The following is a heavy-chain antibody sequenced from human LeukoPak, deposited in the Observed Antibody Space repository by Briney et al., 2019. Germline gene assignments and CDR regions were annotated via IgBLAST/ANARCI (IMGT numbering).Heavy chain of an antibody. CDR1: GGSISSYY. J-gene: IGHJ3*02. D-gene: IGHD6-6*01. CDR3: ARAASIAARTDAFDI. CDR2: IYYSGST. Sequence: SETLSLTCTVSGGSISSYYWSWIRQPPGKGLEWIGYIYYSGSTNYNPSLKSRVTISVDTSKNQFSLKLSSVTAADTAVYYCARAASIAARTDAFDIWGQGTMVTVSS. V-gene: IGHV4-59*01.